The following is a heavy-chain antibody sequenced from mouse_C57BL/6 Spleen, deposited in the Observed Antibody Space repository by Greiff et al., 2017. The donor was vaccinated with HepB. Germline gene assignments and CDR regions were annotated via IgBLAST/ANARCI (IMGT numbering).Heavy chain of an antibody. CDR1: GYTFTDYY. V-gene: IGHV1-26*01. CDR3: ARKNLYGSSYFDY. D-gene: IGHD1-1*01. Sequence: EVQLQQSGPELVKPGASVKISCKASGYTFTDYYMNWVKQSHGKSLEWIGDINPNNGGTSYNQKFKGKATLTVDKSSSTAYMELRSLTSEDSAVYYCARKNLYGSSYFDYWGQGTTLTVSS. J-gene: IGHJ2*01. CDR2: INPNNGGT.